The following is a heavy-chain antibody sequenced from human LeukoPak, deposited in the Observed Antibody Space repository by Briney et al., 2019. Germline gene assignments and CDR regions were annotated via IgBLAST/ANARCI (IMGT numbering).Heavy chain of an antibody. D-gene: IGHD3-22*01. Sequence: GEPLKISCQTSGYDFITYWIGWVRQMPGKGLEWMGIIFPGDFDTKYSPSFQGQVTISADKSTGIAYLQWSSLKASDTAMYYCARHVDTYYYDSYGAFEIWGQGTMVTVSA. CDR3: ARHVDTYYYDSYGAFEI. CDR1: GYDFITYW. J-gene: IGHJ3*02. V-gene: IGHV5-51*01. CDR2: IFPGDFDT.